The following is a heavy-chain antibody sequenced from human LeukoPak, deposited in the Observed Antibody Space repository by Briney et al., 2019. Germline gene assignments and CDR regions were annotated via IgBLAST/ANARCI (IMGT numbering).Heavy chain of an antibody. CDR2: INHSGST. CDR3: AREGITIFGVATPFDY. CDR1: GGSISSGDYY. J-gene: IGHJ4*02. V-gene: IGHV4-30-4*08. Sequence: SQTLSLTCTVSGGSISSGDYYWSWIRQPPGKGLEWIGEINHSGSTNYNPSLKSRVTISVDTSKNQFSLKLSSVTAADTAVYYCAREGITIFGVATPFDYWGQGTLVTVSS. D-gene: IGHD3-3*01.